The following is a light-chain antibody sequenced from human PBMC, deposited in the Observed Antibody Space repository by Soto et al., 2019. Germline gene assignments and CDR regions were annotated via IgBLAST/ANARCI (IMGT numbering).Light chain of an antibody. J-gene: IGKJ1*01. Sequence: DIQMTQSRSTLSASVGDRVTITCRASQSISSWLAWYQQKPGKAPKLLIYDVSSLESGVPSRFSGSGSGTEFTLTISSLQPDDFATYYCQQYNTFWTFGQGTKVDI. CDR1: QSISSW. V-gene: IGKV1-5*01. CDR3: QQYNTFWT. CDR2: DVS.